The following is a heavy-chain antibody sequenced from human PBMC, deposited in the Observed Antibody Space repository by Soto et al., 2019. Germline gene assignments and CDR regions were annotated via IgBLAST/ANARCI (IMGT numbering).Heavy chain of an antibody. D-gene: IGHD4-4*01. V-gene: IGHV4-59*01. CDR1: GGSISSYY. Sequence: PSETLSLTCTVSGGSISSYYWSWIRQPPGKGLEWIGYIYYSGSTNYNPSLKSRVTISVDTSKNQFSLKLSSVTAADTAVYYCARDKRGGDYSNYRASYYYYMDVWGKGTTVTVSS. J-gene: IGHJ6*03. CDR2: IYYSGST. CDR3: ARDKRGGDYSNYRASYYYYMDV.